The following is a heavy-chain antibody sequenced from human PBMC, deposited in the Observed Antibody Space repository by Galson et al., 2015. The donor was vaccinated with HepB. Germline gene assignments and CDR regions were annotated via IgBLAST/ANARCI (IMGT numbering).Heavy chain of an antibody. Sequence: SLRLSCAASGFTFSSYAMHWVRQAPGKGLEWVAVISYDGSNKYYADSVKGRFTISRDNSKNTLYLQMNSLRAEDTAVYYCARGGIVGPEYYYYYYYMDVWGKGTTVTVSS. V-gene: IGHV3-30-3*01. D-gene: IGHD1-26*01. J-gene: IGHJ6*03. CDR1: GFTFSSYA. CDR3: ARGGIVGPEYYYYYYYMDV. CDR2: ISYDGSNK.